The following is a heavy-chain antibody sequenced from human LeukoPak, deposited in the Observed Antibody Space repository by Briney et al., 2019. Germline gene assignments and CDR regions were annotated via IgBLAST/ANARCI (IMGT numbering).Heavy chain of an antibody. D-gene: IGHD2-2*01. J-gene: IGHJ4*02. CDR2: IYTSGST. CDR3: ARVYCSSTSCSTFDY. Sequence: SGPGLVKPSETLSLTCTVSGGSISGYYWSWIRQPAGKGLEWIGRIYTSGSTNYNPSLKSRVTMSVDTSKNQFSLKLSSVTAADTAVYYCARVYCSSTSCSTFDYWGQGTLVTVSS. CDR1: GGSISGYY. V-gene: IGHV4-4*07.